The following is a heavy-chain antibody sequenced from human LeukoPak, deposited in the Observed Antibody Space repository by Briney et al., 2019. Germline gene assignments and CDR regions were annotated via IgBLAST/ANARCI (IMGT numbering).Heavy chain of an antibody. D-gene: IGHD5-18*01. J-gene: IGHJ4*02. CDR3: ARPLNLRDTCFDY. CDR1: GFTFSSYW. V-gene: IGHV3-7*01. CDR2: INQDGSER. Sequence: PGGSLRLSCAASGFTFSSYWMNWVRLAPGKGLEWVANINQDGSERYYVDSVKGRFTISRDNAKNSLYLQMNSLRAEDTAVYYCARPLNLRDTCFDYWGQGTLVTVSS.